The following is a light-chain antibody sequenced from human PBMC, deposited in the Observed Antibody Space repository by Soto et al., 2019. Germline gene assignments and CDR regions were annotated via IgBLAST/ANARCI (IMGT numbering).Light chain of an antibody. CDR2: DAY. J-gene: IGKJ1*01. Sequence: PGERATLSCCASQSVGSFLAWYQHKPGQAPRLLIYDAYKRATGIPDRFSGSGSGTDFTLTISRLEPEDFAVYYCQQYGSSPRTFGQGTKVDIK. V-gene: IGKV3-20*01. CDR3: QQYGSSPRT. CDR1: QSVGSF.